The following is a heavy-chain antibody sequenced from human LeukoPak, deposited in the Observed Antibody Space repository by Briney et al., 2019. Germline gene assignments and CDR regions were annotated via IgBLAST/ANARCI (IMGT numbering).Heavy chain of an antibody. CDR3: ARVSTVVTLHYYYYMDV. CDR1: GGSISSHY. CDR2: IYYSGST. J-gene: IGHJ6*03. Sequence: SETLSLTCTVSGGSISSHYWSWIRQPPGKGLEWIGYIYYSGSTNYNPSLKSRVTISVDTSKNQFSLKLSSVTAADTAVYYCARVSTVVTLHYYYYMDVWGKGTTVTVSS. D-gene: IGHD4-23*01. V-gene: IGHV4-59*11.